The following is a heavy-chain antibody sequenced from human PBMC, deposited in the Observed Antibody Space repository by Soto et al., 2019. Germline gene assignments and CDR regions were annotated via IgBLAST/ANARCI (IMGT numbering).Heavy chain of an antibody. V-gene: IGHV3-30-3*01. J-gene: IGHJ4*02. D-gene: IGHD2-2*01. CDR1: GFTFSSYA. Sequence: PGDSLRLSYAASGFTFSSYAMHWIRQAPGTGLEWVAVISYDGSNKYYADSVKGRFTISRDNSENTLYLQMNSLRAEDTAVYYCARGPSSLTRFDYCGQGT. CDR2: ISYDGSNK. CDR3: ARGPSSLTRFDY.